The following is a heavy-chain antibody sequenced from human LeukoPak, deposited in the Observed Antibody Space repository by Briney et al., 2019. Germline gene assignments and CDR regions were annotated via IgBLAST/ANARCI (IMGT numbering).Heavy chain of an antibody. D-gene: IGHD1-26*01. V-gene: IGHV1-2*02. CDR1: GYTFTGYY. CDR2: INPNSGGT. Sequence: ASVKVSCKASGYTFTGYYMHWVRQAPGQGLEWMGWINPNSGGTNYAQKFQGRVTMTRDTSISTAYMELSRLRSDDTAVYYCAGDRGPYGIVGARCWFDPWGQGTLVTVSS. CDR3: AGDRGPYGIVGARCWFDP. J-gene: IGHJ5*02.